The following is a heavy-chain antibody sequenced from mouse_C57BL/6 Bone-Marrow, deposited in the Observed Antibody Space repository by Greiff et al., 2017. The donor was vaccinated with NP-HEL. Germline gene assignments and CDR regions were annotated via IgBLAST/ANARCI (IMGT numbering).Heavy chain of an antibody. CDR1: GYTFTSYW. D-gene: IGHD1-1*01. V-gene: IGHV1-50*01. Sequence: QVQLKQPGAELVKPGASVKLSCKASGYTFTSYWMQWVKQRPGQGLEWIGEIDPSDSYTNYNQKFKGKATLTVDTSSSTAYMQLSSLTSEDSAVYYCAVYGSSSFNVWGTGTTVTVSS. J-gene: IGHJ1*03. CDR3: AVYGSSSFNV. CDR2: IDPSDSYT.